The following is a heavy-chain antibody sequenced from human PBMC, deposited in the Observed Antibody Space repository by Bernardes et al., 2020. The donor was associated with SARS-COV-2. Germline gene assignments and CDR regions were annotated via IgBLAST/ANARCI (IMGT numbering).Heavy chain of an antibody. CDR1: GFTFSSYS. Sequence: GGSLRLSCAASGFTFSSYSMNWVRQAPGKGLEWVSSISSSSSYIYYADSVKGRFTISRDNAKNSLYLQMNSLRAEDTALYYCAKGRATFGYDFDYWGQGTLVTVSS. CDR2: ISSSSSYI. J-gene: IGHJ4*02. D-gene: IGHD3-16*01. CDR3: AKGRATFGYDFDY. V-gene: IGHV3-21*04.